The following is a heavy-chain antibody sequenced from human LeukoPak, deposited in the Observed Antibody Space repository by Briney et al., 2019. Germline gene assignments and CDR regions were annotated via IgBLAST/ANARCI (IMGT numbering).Heavy chain of an antibody. CDR1: GFTFSTYA. J-gene: IGHJ6*04. CDR2: INWNGGST. Sequence: GGPLRLSCAASGFTFSTYAVNWVRQAPGKGLEWVSGINWNGGSTGYADSVKGRFTISRDNAKNSLYLQMNSLRAEDTALYHCASSCSSTSCYGRDVWGKGTTVTVSS. D-gene: IGHD2-2*01. V-gene: IGHV3-20*01. CDR3: ASSCSSTSCYGRDV.